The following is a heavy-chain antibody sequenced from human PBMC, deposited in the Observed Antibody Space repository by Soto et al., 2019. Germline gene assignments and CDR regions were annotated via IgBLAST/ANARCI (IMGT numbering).Heavy chain of an antibody. CDR3: GTTFEY. Sequence: GGSLRLCCVASGVTFSSHWIHWVRQVPGEGLVWVSSINNDGSRTWYADSVRGRIAMSRDNARNLVYLQMNSLRAEDTAVYYCGTTFEYWGQGALVTVSS. J-gene: IGHJ4*02. CDR1: GVTFSSHW. D-gene: IGHD1-1*01. CDR2: INNDGSRT. V-gene: IGHV3-74*01.